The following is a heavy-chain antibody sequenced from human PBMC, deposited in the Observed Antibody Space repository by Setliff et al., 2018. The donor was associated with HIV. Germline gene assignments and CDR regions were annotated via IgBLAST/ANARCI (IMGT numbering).Heavy chain of an antibody. V-gene: IGHV4-38-2*01. D-gene: IGHD3-3*01. CDR2: IYHSGTT. Sequence: PSETLSLTCAVSGYSISSGYYWGWIRQPPGKGLEWIGSIYHSGTTYYNPSLKSRVTISVDTSKNQFSLKLISVTAADTAVYYCARAPITIFGVVTHPFDYWGQGTLVTVSS. CDR1: GYSISSGYY. J-gene: IGHJ4*02. CDR3: ARAPITIFGVVTHPFDY.